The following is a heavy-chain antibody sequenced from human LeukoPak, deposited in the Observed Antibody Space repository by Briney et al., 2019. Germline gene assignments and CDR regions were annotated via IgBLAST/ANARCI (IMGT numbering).Heavy chain of an antibody. CDR1: GYSISSGYY. CDR3: ARGGQWLVLEKDAFDI. D-gene: IGHD6-19*01. J-gene: IGHJ3*02. CDR2: IYHSGST. V-gene: IGHV4-38-2*02. Sequence: PSETLSLTCTVSGYSISSGYYWGWIRQPPGKGLEWIGSIYHSGSTYYNPSLKSRVTISVDTSKNQFSLKLSSVTAADTAVYYCARGGQWLVLEKDAFDIWGQGTMVTVSS.